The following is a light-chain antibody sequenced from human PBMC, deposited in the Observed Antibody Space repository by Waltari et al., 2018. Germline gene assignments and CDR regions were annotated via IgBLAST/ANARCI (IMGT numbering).Light chain of an antibody. CDR3: CSYTTSSAWV. J-gene: IGLJ3*02. CDR1: SSDVGVYNY. Sequence: QSVLTQPASVSGSPGQSITISCTGTSSDVGVYNYVSWYQQNPGKAPQLMIYDVTKRPSGVSERFSGSKSVNTASLTISGLQAEDEADYYCCSYTTSSAWVFGGGTKLTVL. CDR2: DVT. V-gene: IGLV2-14*01.